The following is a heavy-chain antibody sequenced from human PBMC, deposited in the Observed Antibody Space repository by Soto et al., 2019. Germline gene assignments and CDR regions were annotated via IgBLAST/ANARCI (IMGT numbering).Heavy chain of an antibody. J-gene: IGHJ4*02. V-gene: IGHV4-39*01. CDR2: IDYSGST. CDR3: ARHVCVSGLEYFFDQ. CDR1: GDSISSSGYY. D-gene: IGHD5-12*01. Sequence: SETLSLTCTVSGDSISSSGYYWAWIRQPPGKGLEWIGNIDYSGSTYYNPSLKSRVAFSVDTSKNQFSLKVTSVTAADTAVYYCARHVCVSGLEYFFDQSGKGSLVTVSS.